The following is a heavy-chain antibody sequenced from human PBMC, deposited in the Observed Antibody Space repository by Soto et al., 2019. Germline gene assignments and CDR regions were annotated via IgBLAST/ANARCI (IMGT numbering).Heavy chain of an antibody. V-gene: IGHV1-18*04. CDR2: ISAYNGNT. CDR3: AREYYDFWSCHPAWTY. Sequence: QVQLVQSGAEVKKPGASVKVSCKASGYTFTSYGISWVRQAPGQGLEWMGWISAYNGNTNYAQKLQGRVTMTTDTSTSTAYMELRRLRSDVTAVYYCAREYYDFWSCHPAWTYCGQGTLVPVSS. CDR1: GYTFTSYG. J-gene: IGHJ4*02. D-gene: IGHD3-3*01.